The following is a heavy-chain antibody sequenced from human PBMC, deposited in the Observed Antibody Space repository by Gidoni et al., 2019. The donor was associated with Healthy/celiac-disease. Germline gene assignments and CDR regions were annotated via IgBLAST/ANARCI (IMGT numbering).Heavy chain of an antibody. J-gene: IGHJ6*02. CDR2: FDPEDGET. CDR1: GYTLTALS. D-gene: IGHD2-2*01. CDR3: ATDGIVVVPAAMNTYYYYGMDV. V-gene: IGHV1-24*01. Sequence: HAQLVQSGAEVQKPGASVKLSCKVSGYTLTALSMPLARQAPGKGLEWMGGFDPEDGETIYAQKLQGRVTMTEDTSTDTANMELSSLRSEDTAVYYCATDGIVVVPAAMNTYYYYGMDVWGQGTTVTVSS.